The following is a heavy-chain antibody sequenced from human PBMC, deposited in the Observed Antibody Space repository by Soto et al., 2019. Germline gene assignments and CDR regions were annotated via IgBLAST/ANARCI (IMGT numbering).Heavy chain of an antibody. CDR3: AKNSFLAVAGPPYYYGMDV. CDR2: IYSDGST. D-gene: IGHD6-19*01. Sequence: GGSLRLSCAASGFTVSSNYMSWVRQAPGKGLEWVSVIYSDGSTYYADSVKGRFTISRDSSKNTLYLQMNSLRAEDTAVYYCAKNSFLAVAGPPYYYGMDVWGQGTTVTVSS. J-gene: IGHJ6*02. V-gene: IGHV3-53*01. CDR1: GFTVSSNY.